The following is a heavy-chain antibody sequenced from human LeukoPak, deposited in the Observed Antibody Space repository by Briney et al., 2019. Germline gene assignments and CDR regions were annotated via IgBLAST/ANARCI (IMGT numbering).Heavy chain of an antibody. Sequence: ASVKVSCKASGYTFTSYYIHWVRQAPGQGLEWMGIIYPGGGSTSYAQKFQGRVTMTRDMSTSTVYMELSSLRAEDTAVYYCARGYYDILTGSGHDAFDIWGQGTMVTVSS. J-gene: IGHJ3*02. CDR3: ARGYYDILTGSGHDAFDI. CDR1: GYTFTSYY. CDR2: IYPGGGST. D-gene: IGHD3-9*01. V-gene: IGHV1-46*01.